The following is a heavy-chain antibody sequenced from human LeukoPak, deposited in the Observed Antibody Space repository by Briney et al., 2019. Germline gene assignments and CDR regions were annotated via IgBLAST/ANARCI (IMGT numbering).Heavy chain of an antibody. CDR1: GFCFRSHW. CDR2: IKPDGSDK. D-gene: IGHD5-24*01. Sequence: AGSLRLSCVGAGFCFRSHWVNCVRQSAGKGMGWVAKIKPDGSDKYYVDSARGRFTVSRDNGKNSAFLQMNSLRAEDTAIYYCATISAQTFDIWSQGTLVSVSS. J-gene: IGHJ3*02. V-gene: IGHV3-7*01. CDR3: ATISAQTFDI.